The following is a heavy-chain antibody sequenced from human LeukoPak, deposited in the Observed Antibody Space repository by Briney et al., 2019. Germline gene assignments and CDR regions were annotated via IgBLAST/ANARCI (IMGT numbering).Heavy chain of an antibody. V-gene: IGHV3-23*01. CDR1: GFTFSSYA. J-gene: IGHJ4*02. Sequence: GGSLRLSCAASGFTFSSYAMSWVRQAPGKGLGWVSAISGSGGSTYYADSVKGRFTISRDNSKNTLYLQMNSLRAEDTAVYYCAKDDYDSSGYYYFDYWGQGTLVTVSS. CDR3: AKDDYDSSGYYYFDY. CDR2: ISGSGGST. D-gene: IGHD3-22*01.